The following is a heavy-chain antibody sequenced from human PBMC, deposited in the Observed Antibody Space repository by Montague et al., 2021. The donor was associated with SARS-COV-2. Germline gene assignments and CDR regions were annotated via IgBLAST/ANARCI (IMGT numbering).Heavy chain of an antibody. CDR1: GGSINSGNYY. D-gene: IGHD3-16*01. J-gene: IGHJ4*02. CDR3: ARDLGGAYYFDY. CDR2: IYTSGST. V-gene: IGHV4-61*02. Sequence: TLSLTCTVSGGSINSGNYYWSWIRQPAGKGLEWIGRIYTSGSTNYNLSLKSRVTISVDTYKNQFSLKLNSVTAADTALYYCARDLGGAYYFDYWGQGTLVTVSS.